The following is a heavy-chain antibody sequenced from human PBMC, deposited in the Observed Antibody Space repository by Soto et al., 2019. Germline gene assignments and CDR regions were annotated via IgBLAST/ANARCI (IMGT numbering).Heavy chain of an antibody. Sequence: EVRLVESGGGLVKPGGSLRVSCAASGFNFNTYSMNWVRQAPGKGLEWVSFISTSGGYKYYAVSVRGRFTISRDNAKKAVYREMNSLTADDTAVYYCAGERSALPGARDAMDVWGQGTTVTVSS. V-gene: IGHV3-21*02. CDR1: GFNFNTYS. CDR2: ISTSGGYK. J-gene: IGHJ6*02. D-gene: IGHD1-26*01. CDR3: AGERSALPGARDAMDV.